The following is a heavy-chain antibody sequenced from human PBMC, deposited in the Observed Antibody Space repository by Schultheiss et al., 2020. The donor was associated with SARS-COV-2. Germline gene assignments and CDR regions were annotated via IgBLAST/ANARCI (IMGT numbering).Heavy chain of an antibody. CDR1: GGSFSGYY. D-gene: IGHD6-13*01. CDR3: AAIAAADSGEYYFDY. J-gene: IGHJ4*02. Sequence: SQTLSLTCAVYGGSFSGYYWSWIRQPPGKGLEWIGEINHSGSTIYNPSLKSRVTISVDTSKNQFSLKLSSVTAADTAVYYCAAIAAADSGEYYFDYWGQGTLVTVSS. V-gene: IGHV4-34*01. CDR2: INHSGST.